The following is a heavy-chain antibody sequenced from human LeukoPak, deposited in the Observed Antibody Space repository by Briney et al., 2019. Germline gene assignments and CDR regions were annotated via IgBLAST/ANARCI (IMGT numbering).Heavy chain of an antibody. CDR1: GYSFTNYW. V-gene: IGHV5-51*01. J-gene: IGHJ4*02. CDR2: IYPGDSDT. CDR3: ARRIAATGRGYFDY. Sequence: GESLKISCQVSGYSFTNYWIGWVRQMPGKGLEWMGIIYPGDSDTRYSPSFQGQVTISADKSISTAYLQWSSLKASDTAMYYCARRIAATGRGYFDYWCQGTLVTVSS. D-gene: IGHD6-13*01.